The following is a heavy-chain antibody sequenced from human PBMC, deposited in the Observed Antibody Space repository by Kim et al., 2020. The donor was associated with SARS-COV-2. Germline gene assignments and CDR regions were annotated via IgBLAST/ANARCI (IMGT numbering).Heavy chain of an antibody. CDR2: IWYDGSNT. CDR3: AKDRSAGSDWGSYSGMD. CDR1: GFTFSSYG. D-gene: IGHD3-16*01. Sequence: GGSLRLSCAASGFTFSSYGMHWVRQAPGKGLEWVAAIWYDGSNTYYADSVKGRFTISRDNSKNTLYLQMNSLRAEDTAVYYCAKDRSAGSDWGSYSGMD. J-gene: IGHJ6*01. V-gene: IGHV3-33*06.